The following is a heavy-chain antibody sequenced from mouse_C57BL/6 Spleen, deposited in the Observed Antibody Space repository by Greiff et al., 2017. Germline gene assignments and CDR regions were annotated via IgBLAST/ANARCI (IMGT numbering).Heavy chain of an antibody. CDR1: GFSLTSYG. Sequence: QVQLQQSGPGLVQPSQSLSITCTVSGFSLTSYGVNWVRQSPGKGLEWLGVIWSGGSTDYNAAFISRLSISKDNSKSQVFFKMNSLQADDTAIYYCAMGTGYAMDYWGQGTSVTVSS. J-gene: IGHJ4*01. CDR3: AMGTGYAMDY. D-gene: IGHD3-3*01. V-gene: IGHV2-2*01. CDR2: IWSGGST.